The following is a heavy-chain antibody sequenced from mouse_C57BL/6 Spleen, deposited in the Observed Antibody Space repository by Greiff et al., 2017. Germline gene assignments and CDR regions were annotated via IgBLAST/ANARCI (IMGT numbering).Heavy chain of an antibody. CDR2: IDPSDSYT. V-gene: IGHV1-69*01. Sequence: VKLQQPGAELVMPGASVKLSCKASGYTFTSYWMHWVKQRPGQGLEWIGEIDPSDSYTNYNQKFKGKSTLTVDKSSSTAYMQLSSLTSEDSAVYYCARYWDYFDYWGQGTTLTVSS. J-gene: IGHJ2*01. CDR1: GYTFTSYW. CDR3: ARYWDYFDY. D-gene: IGHD4-1*01.